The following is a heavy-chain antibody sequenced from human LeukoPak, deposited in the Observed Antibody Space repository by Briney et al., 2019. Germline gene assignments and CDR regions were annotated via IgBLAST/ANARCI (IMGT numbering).Heavy chain of an antibody. V-gene: IGHV1-2*02. CDR2: INPNSGGT. CDR1: GYSFADYY. D-gene: IGHD3-22*01. CDR3: ARDGESERYYYDSSGYSFDY. J-gene: IGHJ4*02. Sequence: ASVKVSCKASGYSFADYYMHWVRQAPGQGLEWMGWINPNSGGTNYAQKFQGRVTMTRDTSISTAYMELSRLRSDDTAVYYCARDGESERYYYDSSGYSFDYWGQGTLVTVSS.